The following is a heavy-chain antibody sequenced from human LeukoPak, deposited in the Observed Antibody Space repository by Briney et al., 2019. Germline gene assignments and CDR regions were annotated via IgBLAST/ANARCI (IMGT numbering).Heavy chain of an antibody. CDR2: ISAYNGNT. J-gene: IGHJ4*02. Sequence: GASVKVSCKTSGYTFTHHGISWVRQAPGQGLEWMGWISAYNGNTNYAQKLQGRVTMTTDTSTSTAYMELRSLRSDDTAVYYCARDHRTYGDYVDYWGQGTLVTVSS. CDR1: GYTFTHHG. D-gene: IGHD4-17*01. V-gene: IGHV1-18*01. CDR3: ARDHRTYGDYVDY.